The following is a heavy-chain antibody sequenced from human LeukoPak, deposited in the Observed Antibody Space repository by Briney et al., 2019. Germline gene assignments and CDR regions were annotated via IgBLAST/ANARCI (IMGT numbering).Heavy chain of an antibody. D-gene: IGHD3-10*01. J-gene: IGHJ4*02. CDR3: ARAYYYDSGTYDFDY. V-gene: IGHV3-30-3*01. Sequence: GGSLRLSCAASGFTFNNYPMHWVRQAPGKGLEWVAVISYDGSNKYYADSVKGRFTISRDNSKNTLYLQMNSLRAEDTAVYYCARAYYYDSGTYDFDYWGQGTLVTVSS. CDR1: GFTFNNYP. CDR2: ISYDGSNK.